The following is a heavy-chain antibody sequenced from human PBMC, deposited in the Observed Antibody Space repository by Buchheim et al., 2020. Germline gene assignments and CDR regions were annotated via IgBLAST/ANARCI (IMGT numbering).Heavy chain of an antibody. J-gene: IGHJ4*02. D-gene: IGHD6-13*01. V-gene: IGHV3-7*01. Sequence: EVQLVESGGGLVQPGGSLRLSCAASGFTFSSYWMSWVRQAPGKGLEWVANIKQDGSEKYYVDSVKGRFTISRDNAKNSLYLQMNSLGAEDTAVYYCAGAQHFSSWYLCDYWGQGTL. CDR1: GFTFSSYW. CDR3: AGAQHFSSWYLCDY. CDR2: IKQDGSEK.